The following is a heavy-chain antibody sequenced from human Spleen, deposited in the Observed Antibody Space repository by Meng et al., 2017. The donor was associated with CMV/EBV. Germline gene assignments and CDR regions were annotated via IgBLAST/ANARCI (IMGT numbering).Heavy chain of an antibody. D-gene: IGHD3-22*01. J-gene: IGHJ3*02. CDR2: ISGSGGST. CDR3: ARASHYYDSAFDI. CDR1: GFTFDDYA. Sequence: GGSLRLSCAASGFTFDDYAMHWVRQAPGKGLEWVSAISGSGGSTYYADSVKGRFTISRDNAKNTLYLQMNSLRAEDTAVYYCARASHYYDSAFDIWGQGTMVTVSS. V-gene: IGHV3-23*01.